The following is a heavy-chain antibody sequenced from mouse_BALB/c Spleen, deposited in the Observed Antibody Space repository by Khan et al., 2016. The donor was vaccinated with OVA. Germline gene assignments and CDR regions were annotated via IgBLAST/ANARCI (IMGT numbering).Heavy chain of an antibody. D-gene: IGHD1-1*01. CDR1: GHTFTKFG. J-gene: IGHJ4*01. CDR2: INTYTGEP. Sequence: QIQLVQSGPEVKKPGETVKISCKASGHTFTKFGMNWVKQAPGKGLKWMGWINTYTGEPTYADDFNGRFAFSLETSASTAYLQLNNLKNEDTATYFCARPPYVSYVLDNWGQGTSVTVSS. CDR3: ARPPYVSYVLDN. V-gene: IGHV9-3-1*01.